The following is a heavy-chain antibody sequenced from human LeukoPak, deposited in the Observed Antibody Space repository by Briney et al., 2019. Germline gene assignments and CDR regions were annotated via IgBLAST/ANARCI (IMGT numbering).Heavy chain of an antibody. CDR2: ISSSGSII. D-gene: IGHD3-10*02. J-gene: IGHJ6*04. Sequence: PGGPLRLSCAASGLTFSSYEMNWVRQAPGKGLEWVSYISSSGSIIYYADSVKGRLTISRDNATNSLYLQMNSLRAEDTAVYYCAELGITMIGGVWGKGTTVTISS. CDR1: GLTFSSYE. V-gene: IGHV3-48*03. CDR3: AELGITMIGGV.